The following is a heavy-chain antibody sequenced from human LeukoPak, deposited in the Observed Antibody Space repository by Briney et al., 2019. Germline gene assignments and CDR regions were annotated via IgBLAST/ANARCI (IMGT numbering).Heavy chain of an antibody. Sequence: KPSETLSLTCTVSGGSISSRSYYWGWIRQPPGKGLEWIGSIYYSGSTYYNPSLKSRVTISVDTSKNQFSLKLSSVTAADTAMYYCARYSGSYLYYFDYWGQGTLVTVSS. CDR2: IYYSGST. CDR1: GGSISSRSYY. D-gene: IGHD1-26*01. CDR3: ARYSGSYLYYFDY. J-gene: IGHJ4*02. V-gene: IGHV4-39*01.